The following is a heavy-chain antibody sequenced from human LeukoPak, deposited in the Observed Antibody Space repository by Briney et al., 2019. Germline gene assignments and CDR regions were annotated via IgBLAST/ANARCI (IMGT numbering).Heavy chain of an antibody. D-gene: IGHD4-17*01. Sequence: ASVKLSCKASGYTFTGYYMHWVRQAPGQGFEWLGRVDSKSGGTNYAQKFQGRVTMTRDTSISTVYMQLISLRSDDTAVYYCAREMNYDDYRTSDYWGQGTLVTVSS. CDR1: GYTFTGYY. V-gene: IGHV1-2*02. J-gene: IGHJ4*02. CDR2: VDSKSGGT. CDR3: AREMNYDDYRTSDY.